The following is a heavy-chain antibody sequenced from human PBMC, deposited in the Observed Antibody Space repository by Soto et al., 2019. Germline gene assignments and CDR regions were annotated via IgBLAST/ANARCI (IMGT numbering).Heavy chain of an antibody. CDR1: GGSISSSSYY. D-gene: IGHD5-12*01. V-gene: IGHV4-39*01. CDR3: ARKRGYAGPFDY. CDR2: IYYSGST. J-gene: IGHJ4*02. Sequence: SETLSLTCTVSGGSISSSSYYWGWIRQPPGKGLEWIGSIYYSGSTYYNPSLKSRVTISVDTSKNQFSLKLSSVTAADTAVYYCARKRGYAGPFDYWGQGTLVTVSS.